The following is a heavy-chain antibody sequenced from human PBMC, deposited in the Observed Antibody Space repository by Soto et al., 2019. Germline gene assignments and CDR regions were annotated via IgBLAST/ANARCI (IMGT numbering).Heavy chain of an antibody. D-gene: IGHD2-21*02. CDR3: ARVAPSFVIVVVTANFDY. CDR2: ISSSGSTI. Sequence: GSLRLSCAASGFTFSDYYMSWIRQAPGKGLEWVSYISSSGSTIYYADSVKGRFTISRDNAKNSLYLQMNSLRAEDTAVYYCARVAPSFVIVVVTANFDYWGQGTLVTVSS. V-gene: IGHV3-11*01. CDR1: GFTFSDYY. J-gene: IGHJ4*02.